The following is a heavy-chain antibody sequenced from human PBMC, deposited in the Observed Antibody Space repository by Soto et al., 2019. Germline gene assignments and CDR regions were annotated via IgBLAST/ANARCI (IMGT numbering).Heavy chain of an antibody. CDR3: ARGVGGSGLNRFAP. Sequence: PSETLSLTCTFSGSSIIGYYWTWIRQSPEMGLEWIGYIHYSGSANYNPSLNSRLTMSVDRSKSQFSMKLASVTSADTAVYYCARGVGGSGLNRFAPWAQGTVVTVSS. CDR1: GSSIIGYY. CDR2: IHYSGSA. D-gene: IGHD6-19*01. J-gene: IGHJ5*02. V-gene: IGHV4-59*12.